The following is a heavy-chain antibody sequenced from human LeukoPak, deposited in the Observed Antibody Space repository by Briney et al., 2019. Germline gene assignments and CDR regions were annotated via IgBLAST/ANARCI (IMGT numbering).Heavy chain of an antibody. CDR2: IYYSGST. CDR3: AREGYSYGHSYFDY. CDR1: GGSISSSSYY. D-gene: IGHD5-18*01. V-gene: IGHV4-39*07. Sequence: PSETLSLTCTVSGGSISSSSYYWGWIRQPPGKGLEWIGSIYYSGSTYYNPSLKSRVTISVDTSKNQFSLKLSSVTAADTAVYYCAREGYSYGHSYFDYWGQGTLVTVSS. J-gene: IGHJ4*02.